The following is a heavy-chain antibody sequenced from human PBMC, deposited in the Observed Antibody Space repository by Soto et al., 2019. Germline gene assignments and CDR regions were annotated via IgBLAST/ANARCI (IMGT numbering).Heavy chain of an antibody. CDR1: GFTFENFG. Sequence: PGGSLSLSCAASGFTFENFGMSWVRQAPGKGLEWISSISGSGFKKYYADSVKGRFTISRDNSKSTVYLELNNLSAEDTAVYHCAKNQGVELVPLATVDWFDPWGQGSVVTAPQ. CDR3: AKNQGVELVPLATVDWFDP. J-gene: IGHJ5*02. D-gene: IGHD1-26*01. CDR2: ISGSGFKK. V-gene: IGHV3-23*01.